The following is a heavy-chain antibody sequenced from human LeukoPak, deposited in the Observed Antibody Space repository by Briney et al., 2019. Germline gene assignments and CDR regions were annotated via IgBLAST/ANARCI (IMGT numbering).Heavy chain of an antibody. V-gene: IGHV4-34*01. Sequence: SQTLSLTCAIYGGSFSGYFWSWFRQPPGKGLEWIGEINRSGSTNYNSSLSLKSRVTISVDTSKNQFSLKLSSVTAADTAVYYCAVSAAALFDPWGQGTLVTVSS. CDR3: AVSAAALFDP. CDR1: GGSFSGYF. CDR2: INRSGST. D-gene: IGHD6-6*01. J-gene: IGHJ5*02.